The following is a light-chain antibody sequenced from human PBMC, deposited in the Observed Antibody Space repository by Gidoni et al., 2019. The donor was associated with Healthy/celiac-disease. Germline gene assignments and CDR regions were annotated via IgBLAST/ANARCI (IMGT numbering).Light chain of an antibody. CDR2: SNN. CDR3: AAWDDSLNGVV. J-gene: IGLJ2*01. CDR1: SYNIGSNT. Sequence: QSVLTPPPSASGTPGQRVTSSCSGSSYNIGSNTVNWYQQLPGTAPKLLIYSNNQRPSGVPDRFSGSKSGTSAALAISGLQSEDEADYYCAAWDDSLNGVVFGGGTKLTVL. V-gene: IGLV1-44*01.